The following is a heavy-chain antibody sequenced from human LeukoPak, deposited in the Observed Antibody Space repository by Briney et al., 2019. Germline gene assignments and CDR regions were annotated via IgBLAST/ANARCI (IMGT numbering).Heavy chain of an antibody. J-gene: IGHJ4*02. V-gene: IGHV1-8*01. CDR1: GYTFTSYD. Sequence: ASVKVSCKASGYTFTSYDINWVRQATGQGLEWMGWMNPNSGNTGYAQKFQGRVTMTRNTSISRAYMELSSLRSEDTAVYYCARGLGDFWSGYYTDGFVDWGQGTLVTVSS. D-gene: IGHD3-3*01. CDR3: ARGLGDFWSGYYTDGFVD. CDR2: MNPNSGNT.